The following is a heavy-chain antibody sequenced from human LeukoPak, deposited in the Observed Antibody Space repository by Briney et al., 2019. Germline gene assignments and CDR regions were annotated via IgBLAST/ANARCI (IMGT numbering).Heavy chain of an antibody. V-gene: IGHV3-23*01. CDR3: AKDPNGDSVGAFDF. D-gene: IGHD2-21*02. CDR2: ITATTRST. Sequence: GGSLRLSCAASGLSFSSYWMSWVRQAPGKGLEWVSTITATTRSTSYADSVKGRFTISRDNSKRTLYLQMNSLRVEDTAMYYCAKDPNGDSVGAFDFWGQGTLVSVSS. J-gene: IGHJ3*01. CDR1: GLSFSSYW.